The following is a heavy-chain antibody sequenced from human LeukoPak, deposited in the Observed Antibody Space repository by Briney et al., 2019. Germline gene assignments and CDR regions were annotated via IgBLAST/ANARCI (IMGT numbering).Heavy chain of an antibody. Sequence: PSGTLSLTCTVSGDSISSYYWTWIRQPPGKGLEWIGYIYYSGSTNYNPSLKSRVTISIDTSKNQLSLKLSSVTAADTAVYYCARVTAPSYFSYYMDVWGNGTTVTVSS. V-gene: IGHV4-59*01. CDR1: GDSISSYY. CDR3: ARVTAPSYFSYYMDV. J-gene: IGHJ6*03. CDR2: IYYSGST.